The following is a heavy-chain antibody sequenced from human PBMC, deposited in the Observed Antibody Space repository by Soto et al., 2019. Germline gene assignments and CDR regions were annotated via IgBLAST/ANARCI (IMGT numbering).Heavy chain of an antibody. CDR3: ARGIAVAGFYFDY. CDR1: GFTVSGNY. D-gene: IGHD6-19*01. V-gene: IGHV3-53*01. Sequence: PGGSLRLSCSASGFTVSGNYMNWVRQAPGKGLEWVSVIYSSGTTYYADSVKGRFTISRDNSKNTLYLQMNNLRAEDTALYYCARGIAVAGFYFDYWGQGALVTVSS. J-gene: IGHJ4*02. CDR2: IYSSGTT.